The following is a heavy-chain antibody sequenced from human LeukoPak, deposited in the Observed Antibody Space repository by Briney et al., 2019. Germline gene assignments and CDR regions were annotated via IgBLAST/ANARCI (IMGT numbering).Heavy chain of an antibody. CDR1: GFTFSSYA. Sequence: GRSLRLSCAASGFTFSSYAMHWVRQAPGKGLEWVAVISYDGSNKYYADSVKGRFTISRDNSKNTLYLQMHSLRADDTALYYCTKRRPSGSVTVDEYWGQGALVTVSS. V-gene: IGHV3-30-3*02. D-gene: IGHD2-21*02. CDR3: TKRRPSGSVTVDEY. CDR2: ISYDGSNK. J-gene: IGHJ4*02.